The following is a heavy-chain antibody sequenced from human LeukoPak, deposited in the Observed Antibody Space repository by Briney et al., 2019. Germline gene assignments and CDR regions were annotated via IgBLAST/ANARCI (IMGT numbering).Heavy chain of an antibody. D-gene: IGHD1-1*01. Sequence: ASVKVSCKASGYTFTDYFIHWVRQAPGQGLEWMGWIRPNSGDTHYAQRFQGRVTMTRDTSVSTAHMELSSLRSDDTAIYYCARNCGHNSKYFDFWGQGTLVTVSS. CDR1: GYTFTDYF. CDR3: ARNCGHNSKYFDF. CDR2: IRPNSGDT. V-gene: IGHV1-2*02. J-gene: IGHJ4*02.